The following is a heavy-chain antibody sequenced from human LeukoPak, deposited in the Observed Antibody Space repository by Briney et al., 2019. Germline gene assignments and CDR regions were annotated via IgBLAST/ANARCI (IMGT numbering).Heavy chain of an antibody. CDR1: GFTFSDYY. Sequence: PGGSLRLSCAASGFTFSDYYMSWIRQAPGKGLEWVSYISSSGSTIYYADSVKGRFTISRDNAKNSLYLQMNSLRAEDTAVYYCARVRGGYCSSTSCYLNYYYMDVWGKGTTVTVSS. CDR2: ISSSGSTI. D-gene: IGHD2-2*01. J-gene: IGHJ6*03. CDR3: ARVRGGYCSSTSCYLNYYYMDV. V-gene: IGHV3-11*04.